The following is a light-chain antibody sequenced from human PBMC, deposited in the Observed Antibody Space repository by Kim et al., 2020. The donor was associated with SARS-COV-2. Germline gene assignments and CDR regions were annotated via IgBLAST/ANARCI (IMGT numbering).Light chain of an antibody. J-gene: IGKJ2*01. CDR1: QSVGTR. CDR2: DAS. Sequence: VSQVKRASLSGRADQSVGTRVAWYQHKRGQAPSLLIFDASTRATGVPARFSGSGSGTDFTLTISSLQSEDYAIYYCQHYEGWPPYTFGRGTKLEI. CDR3: QHYEGWPPYT. V-gene: IGKV3-15*01.